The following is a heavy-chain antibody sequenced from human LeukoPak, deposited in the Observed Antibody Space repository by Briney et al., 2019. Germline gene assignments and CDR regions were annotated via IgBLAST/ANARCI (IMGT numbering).Heavy chain of an antibody. CDR2: ISYIGST. CDR3: ARDLVTVTKGFDI. V-gene: IGHV4-59*11. D-gene: IGHD4-17*01. CDR1: DDSFSSHY. Sequence: SETLSLTCAVSDDSFSSHYWTWIRQPPGKGMEWIGYISYIGSTNYSPSLKSRVTISIDTSRNEFSLKLTSVTAADTAVYYCARDLVTVTKGFDIWGQGTMVTVSS. J-gene: IGHJ3*02.